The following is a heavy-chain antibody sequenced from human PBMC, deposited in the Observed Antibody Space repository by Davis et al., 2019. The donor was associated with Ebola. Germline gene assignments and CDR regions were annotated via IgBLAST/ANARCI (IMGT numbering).Heavy chain of an antibody. Sequence: PGGSLRLSCAASGFNFHAFGMNWVRQAPGKGLEWVSRRWYDRDYAYYAASVKGRFTISRDNSKNTLYLQMNSLRAEDTAVYYCAKDDGQPKGGYYYYYGMDVWGQGTTVTVSS. D-gene: IGHD1-26*01. CDR1: GFNFHAFG. J-gene: IGHJ6*02. CDR2: RWYDRDYA. CDR3: AKDDGQPKGGYYYYYGMDV. V-gene: IGHV3-30*02.